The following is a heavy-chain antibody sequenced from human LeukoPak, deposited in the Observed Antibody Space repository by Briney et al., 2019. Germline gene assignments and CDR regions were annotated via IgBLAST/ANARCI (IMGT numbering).Heavy chain of an antibody. CDR2: IYYSGST. CDR3: AGQTTVTPGTETWFDP. CDR1: GGSISSYY. D-gene: IGHD4-17*01. V-gene: IGHV4-59*08. J-gene: IGHJ5*02. Sequence: PSETLSLTCTVSGGSISSYYWSWIRQPPGKGLEWIGYIYYSGSTNYNPSLKGRVTISVDTSKNQFSLKLSSVTAADTAVHYCAGQTTVTPGTETWFDPGGQGTLVPVS.